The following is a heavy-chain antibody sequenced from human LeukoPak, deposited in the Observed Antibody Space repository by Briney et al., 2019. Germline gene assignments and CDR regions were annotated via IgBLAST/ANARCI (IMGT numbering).Heavy chain of an antibody. J-gene: IGHJ4*02. V-gene: IGHV1-8*01. CDR3: ARFDSGWFEVKTGLNY. D-gene: IGHD6-19*01. Sequence: ASVKVSCKASGYTFTSYDINWVRQATGQGLEWMGWMNPNSGNTGYAQKFQGRVTMTRNTSISTAYMELSSLRSEDTAVYYCARFDSGWFEVKTGLNYWGQGTLVTVSS. CDR1: GYTFTSYD. CDR2: MNPNSGNT.